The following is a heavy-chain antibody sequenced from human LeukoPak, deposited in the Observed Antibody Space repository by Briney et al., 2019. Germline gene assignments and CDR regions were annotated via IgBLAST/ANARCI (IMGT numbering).Heavy chain of an antibody. CDR2: ISYDGSNK. J-gene: IGHJ5*02. CDR3: ARDTLWFDP. V-gene: IGHV3-30*03. D-gene: IGHD2-15*01. Sequence: GGSLRLSCAASGFTFSSYGMHWVRQAPGKGLEWVAVISYDGSNKYYADSVKGRFTISRDNSKSTLYLQMNSLRAEDTAVYYCARDTLWFDPWGQGTLVTVSS. CDR1: GFTFSSYG.